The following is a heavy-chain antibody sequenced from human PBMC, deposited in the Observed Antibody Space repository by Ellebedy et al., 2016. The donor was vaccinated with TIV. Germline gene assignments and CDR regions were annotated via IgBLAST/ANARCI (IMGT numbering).Heavy chain of an antibody. V-gene: IGHV3-23*01. CDR2: ISGRGATI. Sequence: GESLKISCTASGFTFDTYAINWVRQAPGEGLEWVSSISGRGATIYYADSVKGRFTISRDNAKNTVFLQMSSLRVEDTAVYYCVRDPKGDSGFFWGQGTLVTVSS. J-gene: IGHJ4*02. D-gene: IGHD3-10*01. CDR1: GFTFDTYA. CDR3: VRDPKGDSGFF.